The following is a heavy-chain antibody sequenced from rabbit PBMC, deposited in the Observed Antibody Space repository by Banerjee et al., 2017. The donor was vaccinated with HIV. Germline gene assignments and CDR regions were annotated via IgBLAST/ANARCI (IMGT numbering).Heavy chain of an antibody. V-gene: IGHV1S40*01. CDR3: ARDDYAGSSYWTLFNL. CDR2: IYDGGSGST. CDR1: GFSFSTYYY. D-gene: IGHD8-1*01. J-gene: IGHJ4*01. Sequence: QSLEESGGDLVKPGASLTLTCKASGFSFSTYYYMCWVRQAPGKGLEWIACIYDGGSGSTYYASWAKGRFTISKTSSTTVTLQMTSLTAADTATYFCARDDYAGSSYWTLFNLWGPGTLVTVS.